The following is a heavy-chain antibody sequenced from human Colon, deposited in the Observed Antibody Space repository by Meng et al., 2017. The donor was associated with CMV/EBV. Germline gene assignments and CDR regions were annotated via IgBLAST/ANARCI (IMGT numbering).Heavy chain of an antibody. J-gene: IGHJ4*02. CDR3: ATELSRGGY. Sequence: VQLVPSGNEVKRPGAAGKVSGKASGDTFIDFGISWVRQAPGQGLEWMGWISAYNGNTNYAPEFQGRVTLTTDTSTTTDTSTTTVYMELRSLRSDDTAIYYCATELSRGGYWGQGTLVTVSS. CDR1: GDTFIDFG. V-gene: IGHV1-18*01. CDR2: ISAYNGNT.